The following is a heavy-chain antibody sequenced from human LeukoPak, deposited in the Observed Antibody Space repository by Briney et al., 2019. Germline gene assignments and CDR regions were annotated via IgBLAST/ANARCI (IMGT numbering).Heavy chain of an antibody. J-gene: IGHJ4*02. CDR1: GFTFSNYA. CDR2: ISSSGSTI. D-gene: IGHD5-18*01. Sequence: GGSLRLSCAASGFTFSNYAMNWVRQAPGKGLQWVSYISSSGSTIYYADSVKGRFTISRDNAKNSLYLQMNSLRAEDTAVYYCAREGGYSYEYQTDYWGQGTLVTVSS. CDR3: AREGGYSYEYQTDY. V-gene: IGHV3-48*04.